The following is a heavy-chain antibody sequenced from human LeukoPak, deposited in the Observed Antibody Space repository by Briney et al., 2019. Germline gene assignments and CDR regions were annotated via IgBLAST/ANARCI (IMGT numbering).Heavy chain of an antibody. CDR2: ISGSGGST. D-gene: IGHD3-22*01. CDR1: GFTFSSYA. Sequence: GGSLRLSCAASGFTFSSYAMSWVRQAPGKGLEWVSAISGSGGSTYYADSVKGRFTISRDNAKNSLYLQMNSLRAEDTAVYYCARQYYDSSGYYYYYYGMDLWGQGTTVTVSS. CDR3: ARQYYDSSGYYYYYYGMDL. J-gene: IGHJ6*02. V-gene: IGHV3-23*01.